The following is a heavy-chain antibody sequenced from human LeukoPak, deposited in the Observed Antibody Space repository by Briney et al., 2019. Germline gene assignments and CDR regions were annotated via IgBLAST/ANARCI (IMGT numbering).Heavy chain of an antibody. Sequence: GGSLRLSCAASGFTFSSYAMHWVRQAPGKGLEYVSAISSNGGSTYYANSVKGRFTISRDNSKNTLYLQMGSLRAEDMAVYYCARDLSYTSSLDYWGQGTLVTVSS. CDR3: ARDLSYTSSLDY. CDR1: GFTFSSYA. V-gene: IGHV3-64*01. J-gene: IGHJ4*02. CDR2: ISSNGGST. D-gene: IGHD2-2*01.